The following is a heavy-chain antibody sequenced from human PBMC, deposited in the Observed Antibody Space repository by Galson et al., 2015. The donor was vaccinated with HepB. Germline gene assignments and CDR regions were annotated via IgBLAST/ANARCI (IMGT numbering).Heavy chain of an antibody. CDR1: GYSFTSYW. Sequence: QSGAEVKKPGESLKISCKGSGYSFTSYWIGWVRQMPGKGLEWMGIIYPGDSDTRYSPSFQGQVTISADKSISTAYLQWSSLRASDTAMYYCARQRGNYDSSGYYSYWGQGTLVTVSS. J-gene: IGHJ4*02. CDR2: IYPGDSDT. V-gene: IGHV5-51*01. CDR3: ARQRGNYDSSGYYSY. D-gene: IGHD3-22*01.